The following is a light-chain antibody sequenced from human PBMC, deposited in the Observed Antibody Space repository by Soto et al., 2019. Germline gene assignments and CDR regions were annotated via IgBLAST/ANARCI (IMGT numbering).Light chain of an antibody. J-gene: IGLJ3*02. Sequence: QSVLTQPPSVSAAPGQKVTISCSGSSSNIGNNYVSWYQQLPETAPKLLIYENNKRPSGIPDRFSGSKSGTSATLGITGLQTGDEADYYCGTWHSSLSAWVFGGGTKVTVL. CDR3: GTWHSSLSAWV. CDR2: ENN. V-gene: IGLV1-51*02. CDR1: SSNIGNNY.